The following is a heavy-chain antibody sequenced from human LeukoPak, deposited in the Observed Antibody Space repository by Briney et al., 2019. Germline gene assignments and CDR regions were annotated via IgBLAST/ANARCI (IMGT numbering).Heavy chain of an antibody. V-gene: IGHV3-30*02. Sequence: AGGSLRLSCAASGFTFSSYGMHWVRQAPGKGLEWVAFIRYDGSNKYYADSVKGRFTISRDNSKNTLYLQMNSLRAKDTAVYYCAKDKNDYGDYYYMDVWGKGTTVTVSS. J-gene: IGHJ6*03. CDR1: GFTFSSYG. CDR3: AKDKNDYGDYYYMDV. D-gene: IGHD4-17*01. CDR2: IRYDGSNK.